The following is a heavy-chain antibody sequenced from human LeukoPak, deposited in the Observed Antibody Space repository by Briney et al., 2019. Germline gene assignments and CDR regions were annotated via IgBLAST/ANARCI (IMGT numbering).Heavy chain of an antibody. CDR1: GFTFSSYG. CDR2: IRYDGSNK. V-gene: IGHV3-30*02. D-gene: IGHD5-24*01. J-gene: IGHJ5*02. Sequence: GGSLRLPCAASGFTFSSYGMHWLRQSPGKGLEWVAFIRYDGSNKYYADSMKGRFTISRDNSRNSLYLQMNSLRTEDTAVYYCAKNQMRNWFGPWGQGTLVTVSS. CDR3: AKNQMRNWFGP.